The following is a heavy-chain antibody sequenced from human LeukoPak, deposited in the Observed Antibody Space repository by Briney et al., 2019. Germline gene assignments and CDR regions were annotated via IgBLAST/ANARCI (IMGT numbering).Heavy chain of an antibody. J-gene: IGHJ4*02. Sequence: GGSLRLSCAASGFTVSSNSMSWVRQAPGKGLEWVSLIYSGGSAYYADSVKGRFTISRDNSKNTLYLQTNSLKAEDTAVYYCATGPKPNYFDYWGQGTLVTVSS. CDR2: IYSGGSA. CDR3: ATGPKPNYFDY. CDR1: GFTVSSNS. D-gene: IGHD1-14*01. V-gene: IGHV3-53*01.